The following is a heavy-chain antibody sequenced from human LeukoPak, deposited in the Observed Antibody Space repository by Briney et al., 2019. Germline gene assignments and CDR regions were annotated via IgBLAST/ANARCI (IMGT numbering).Heavy chain of an antibody. D-gene: IGHD2-2*01. V-gene: IGHV3-74*01. CDR1: GFTFSSYW. CDR3: AKDSGYCSSTSCLGYFDY. CDR2: INSDGSST. Sequence: QPGGSLRLSCAASGFTFSSYWMHWVRQAPGKGLVWVSRINSDGSSTSYADSVKGRFTISRDNAKNTLYLQMNSLRAEDTAVYYCAKDSGYCSSTSCLGYFDYWGQGTRVTVSS. J-gene: IGHJ4*02.